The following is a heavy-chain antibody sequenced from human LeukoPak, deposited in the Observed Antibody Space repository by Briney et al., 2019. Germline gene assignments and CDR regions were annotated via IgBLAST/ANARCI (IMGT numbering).Heavy chain of an antibody. D-gene: IGHD6-13*01. J-gene: IGHJ5*01. CDR3: ARKGGGQLVNTRRWFDS. CDR2: INHSGST. V-gene: IGHV4-34*01. CDR1: GGSFSGYY. Sequence: SETLSLTCAVYGGSFSGYYWSWIRQPPGKGLEWIGEINHSGSTNYNPSLKSRVTISVDTSKNQFSLKLSSVTAADTAVYYCARKGGGQLVNTRRWFDSWGQGTLVTVSS.